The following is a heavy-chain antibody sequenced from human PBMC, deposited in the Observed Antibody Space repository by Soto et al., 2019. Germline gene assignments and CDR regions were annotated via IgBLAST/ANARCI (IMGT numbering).Heavy chain of an antibody. CDR2: IYSGGST. J-gene: IGHJ6*02. Sequence: EVQLVETGGGLIQPGGFLRLSCAASGFTVSSNYMSWVRQAPGKGLEWVSDIYSGGSTYYADSVKGRFTISRDNSKNTLYLQMNSLRAEDTAVYYCARDRYYYDSSGYTKKGDYGMDVWGQGTTVTVSS. V-gene: IGHV3-53*02. CDR1: GFTVSSNY. D-gene: IGHD3-22*01. CDR3: ARDRYYYDSSGYTKKGDYGMDV.